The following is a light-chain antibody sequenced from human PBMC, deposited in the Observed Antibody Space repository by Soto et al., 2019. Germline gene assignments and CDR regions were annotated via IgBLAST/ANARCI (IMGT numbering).Light chain of an antibody. J-gene: IGKJ4*01. CDR3: QQRDIWPLS. CDR1: QSVSSD. V-gene: IGKV3-11*01. CDR2: DAS. Sequence: EIVLTQSPATLSLSPGERATLSCRASQSVSSDLAWYQQKPGQAPRLLIYDASNRATGVPARFSGRGSATYFTLTISGLERDDFAVYYCQQRDIWPLSFGGGTKVDIK.